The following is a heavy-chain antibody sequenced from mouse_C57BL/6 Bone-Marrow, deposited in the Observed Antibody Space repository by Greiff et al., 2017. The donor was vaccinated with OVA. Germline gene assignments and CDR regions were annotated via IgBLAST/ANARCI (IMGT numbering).Heavy chain of an antibody. CDR1: GFSLTSYG. CDR3: ARHYGSFAWFAY. Sequence: QVQLQQSGPGLVAPSQSLSITCTVSGFSLTSYGVHWVRQPPGKGLEWLVVIWSDGSTTYNSALKSRLSISKDNSKSQVFLKMNSLQTDDTAMYYCARHYGSFAWFAYWGQGTLVTVSA. CDR2: IWSDGST. D-gene: IGHD1-1*01. V-gene: IGHV2-6-1*01. J-gene: IGHJ3*01.